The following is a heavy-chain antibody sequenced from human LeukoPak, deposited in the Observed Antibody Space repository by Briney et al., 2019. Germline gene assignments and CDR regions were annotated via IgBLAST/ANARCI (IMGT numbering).Heavy chain of an antibody. V-gene: IGHV1-18*01. J-gene: IGHJ4*02. Sequence: GASVKVSCKASGYTFTSYGISWVRQAPGQGLEWMGWISAYNGNTNYAQKLQGRVTMTTDTSTSTAYMELRSLRSDDTAMYYCARGITGTTQWGEFDYWGQGTLVTVSS. CDR2: ISAYNGNT. CDR3: ARGITGTTQWGEFDY. D-gene: IGHD1-7*01. CDR1: GYTFTSYG.